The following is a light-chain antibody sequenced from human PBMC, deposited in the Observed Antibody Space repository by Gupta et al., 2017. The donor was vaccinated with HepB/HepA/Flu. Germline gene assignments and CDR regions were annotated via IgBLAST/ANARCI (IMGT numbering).Light chain of an antibody. V-gene: IGLV2-14*03. CDR3: NSYSSSNTLCV. CDR2: DVS. J-gene: IGLJ3*02. CDR1: SSDVGGYEY. Sequence: QSALTQPASVSGSPGQSITISCTGSSSDVGGYEYVSWYQQHPGKAPKLIIFDVSDRPSGVSNRFSGSKSGNTASLTISRLLAEDEAHYYCNSYSSSNTLCVFGGGTKLTV.